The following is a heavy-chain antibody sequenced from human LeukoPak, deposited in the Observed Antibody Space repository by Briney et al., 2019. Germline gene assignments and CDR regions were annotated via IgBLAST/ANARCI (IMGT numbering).Heavy chain of an antibody. CDR3: AVGVGDH. J-gene: IGHJ4*02. CDR2: LRGDGET. CDR1: GFSFKNYA. D-gene: IGHD2-2*01. V-gene: IGHV3-23*01. Sequence: GGSLRLSCAASGFSFKNYAMSWVRQAPARGPEWVSSLRGDGETFYADSVKGRFTLSRDNAKNTLYLQMNSLRAEDTAVYYCAVGVGDHWGQGTLVTVFS.